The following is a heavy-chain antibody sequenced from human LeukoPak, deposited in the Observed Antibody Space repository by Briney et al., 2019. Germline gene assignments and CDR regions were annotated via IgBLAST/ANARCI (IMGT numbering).Heavy chain of an antibody. Sequence: GGSLRLSCAASGFNFSTYAMSWVRQAPGKGLEWVSVIYSGGSTYYADSVKGRFTISRDNSKNTLYLQMNSLRAEDTAVYYCARDAVNFDAFDIWGQGTMVTVSS. CDR3: ARDAVNFDAFDI. CDR2: IYSGGST. J-gene: IGHJ3*02. CDR1: GFNFSTYA. V-gene: IGHV3-53*01.